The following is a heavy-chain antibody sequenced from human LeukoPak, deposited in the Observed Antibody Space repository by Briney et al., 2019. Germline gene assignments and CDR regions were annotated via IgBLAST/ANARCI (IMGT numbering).Heavy chain of an antibody. D-gene: IGHD5-18*01. CDR3: AAGGEYSYGFN. Sequence: SETLSLTCTVSGYSNSSGYYWGWIRQPPGEGLEWIGSIYHSGSTYYNPSLKSRVTISVDTSKNQFSLKLSSVTAADTAVYYCAAGGEYSYGFNWGQGTLVTVSS. J-gene: IGHJ4*02. V-gene: IGHV4-38-2*02. CDR1: GYSNSSGYY. CDR2: IYHSGST.